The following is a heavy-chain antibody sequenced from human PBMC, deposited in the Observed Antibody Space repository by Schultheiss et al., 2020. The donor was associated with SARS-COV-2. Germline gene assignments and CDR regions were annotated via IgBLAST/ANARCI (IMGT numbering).Heavy chain of an antibody. Sequence: SETLSLTCAISGDSVSSNSAAWNWIRQSPSRGLEWLGRTYYRSKWYNDYAVSVKSRITINPDTSKNQFSLKLSSVTAADTAVYYCARDPYDFWSGYPSGFDYWGQGTLVTVSS. CDR1: GDSVSSNSAA. CDR3: ARDPYDFWSGYPSGFDY. V-gene: IGHV6-1*01. D-gene: IGHD3-3*01. CDR2: TYYRSKWYN. J-gene: IGHJ4*02.